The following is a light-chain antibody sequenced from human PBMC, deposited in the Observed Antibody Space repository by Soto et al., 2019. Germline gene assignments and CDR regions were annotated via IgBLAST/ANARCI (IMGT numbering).Light chain of an antibody. V-gene: IGKV1-39*01. CDR1: QSISSF. CDR2: DAS. Sequence: DIQMTQSPSSLSASVGDRVTITCRASQSISSFLNWYQQKPGKAPKLLIYDASRLQSGVPSRFSGSRSGTNFTLTISSLQPEDFASYYCQQSYITPRTFGLGTKVDIK. J-gene: IGKJ1*01. CDR3: QQSYITPRT.